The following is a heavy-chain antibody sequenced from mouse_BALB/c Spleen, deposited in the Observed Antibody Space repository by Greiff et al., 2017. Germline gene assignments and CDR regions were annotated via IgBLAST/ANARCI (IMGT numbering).Heavy chain of an antibody. CDR1: GFAFSSYD. CDR3: ARDGDDGTICDMDY. D-gene: IGHD2-14*01. Sequence: EVQLVESGGGLVKPGGSLTLSCAASGFAFSSYDMSWVRQTPEKRLEWVEYISSGGGSTNYTDTVKGRITISRDNAKNTLYLQMSSLNSEDTAMYSYARDGDDGTICDMDYWGEGTTVTVSS. V-gene: IGHV5-12-1*01. CDR2: ISSGGGST. J-gene: IGHJ4*01.